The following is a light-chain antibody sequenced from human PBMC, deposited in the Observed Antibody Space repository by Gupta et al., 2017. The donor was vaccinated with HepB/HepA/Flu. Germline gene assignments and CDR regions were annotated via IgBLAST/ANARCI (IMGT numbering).Light chain of an antibody. CDR1: NIGSKS. CDR3: QVWDSSRDRWV. J-gene: IGLJ3*02. Sequence: SYVLTQPPSVSVAPGKTARITCGGNNIGSKSVHWYQQKPGQAPVLVVYEDSDRPSGIPERFSGSNSGNTATLSISRVEAGDEADYYCQVWDSSRDRWVFGGGTKLTVL. V-gene: IGLV3-21*03. CDR2: EDS.